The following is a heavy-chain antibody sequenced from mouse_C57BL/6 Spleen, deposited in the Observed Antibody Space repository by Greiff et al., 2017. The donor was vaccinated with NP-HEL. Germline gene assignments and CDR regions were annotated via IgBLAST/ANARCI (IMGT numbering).Heavy chain of an antibody. V-gene: IGHV3-6*01. J-gene: IGHJ2*01. D-gene: IGHD2-3*01. CDR3: ARAGDGYYLDYFDY. CDR2: ISYDGSN. Sequence: VQLQQSGPGLVKPSQSLSLTCSVTGYSITSGYYWNWIRQFPGNKLEWMGYISYDGSNNYNPSLKNRISITRDTSKNQFFLKLNSVTTEDTATYYCARAGDGYYLDYFDYWGQGTTLTVSS. CDR1: GYSITSGYY.